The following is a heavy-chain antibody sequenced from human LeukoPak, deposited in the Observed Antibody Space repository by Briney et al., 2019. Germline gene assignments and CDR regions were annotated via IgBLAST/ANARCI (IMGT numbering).Heavy chain of an antibody. J-gene: IGHJ6*03. CDR1: GFTFSSYW. CDR2: INSDGSST. Sequence: GGSLRLSCAASGFTFSSYWMHWVRHAPGKGLVWVSRINSDGSSTSYADSVKGRFTISRDNSKNTLYLQMNSLRAEDTAVYYCARDRLYCSSTSCYHYMDVWGKGTTVTVSS. D-gene: IGHD2-2*01. V-gene: IGHV3-74*01. CDR3: ARDRLYCSSTSCYHYMDV.